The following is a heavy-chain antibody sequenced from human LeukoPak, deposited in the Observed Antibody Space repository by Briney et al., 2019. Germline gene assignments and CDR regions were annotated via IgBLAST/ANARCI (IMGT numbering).Heavy chain of an antibody. CDR3: ARETPTTVTLDY. V-gene: IGHV4-59*01. CDR2: IYYDGTT. D-gene: IGHD4-17*01. Sequence: PSETLSLTCTVSGGSISKNYWNWIRQPPGKGLEYIGYIYYDGTTNYNLSLKSRVTISVDTSKNQFSLKLTSMTAADTAVYYCARETPTTVTLDYWGQGTPVTVSS. CDR1: GGSISKNY. J-gene: IGHJ4*02.